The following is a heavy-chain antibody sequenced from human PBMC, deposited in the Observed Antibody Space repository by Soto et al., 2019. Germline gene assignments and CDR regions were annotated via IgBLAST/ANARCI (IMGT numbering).Heavy chain of an antibody. Sequence: PVASVKISCKASGYSFNTNSIGWVRQMPVEGLEWMGIIHPDDSDTRYSPSFQGQVTISADKSIITAYLQWSSLQSSDTAMYHCARLISQWAWFREPNKPLDTWGQGTLVTVSS. CDR3: ARLISQWAWFREPNKPLDT. V-gene: IGHV5-51*01. CDR1: GYSFNTNS. D-gene: IGHD6-19*01. CDR2: IHPDDSDT. J-gene: IGHJ5*01.